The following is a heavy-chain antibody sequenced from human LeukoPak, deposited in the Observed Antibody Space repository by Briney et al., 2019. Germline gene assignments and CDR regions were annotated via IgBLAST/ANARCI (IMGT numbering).Heavy chain of an antibody. V-gene: IGHV1-8*01. Sequence: ASVKVSCKASGYTFTSYDINWVRQATGQGLEWMGWMNPNSGNTGYAQKFQGRVTMTRNTSISTAYMKLSSLRSEDTAVYYCARGRTYYDFWSGYCSPWGQGTLVTVSS. CDR3: ARGRTYYDFWSGYCSP. CDR1: GYTFTSYD. J-gene: IGHJ5*02. D-gene: IGHD3-3*01. CDR2: MNPNSGNT.